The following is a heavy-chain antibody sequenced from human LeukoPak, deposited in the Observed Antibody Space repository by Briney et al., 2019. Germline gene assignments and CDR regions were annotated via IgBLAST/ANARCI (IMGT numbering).Heavy chain of an antibody. J-gene: IGHJ4*02. CDR1: GFRFNTFW. D-gene: IGHD4-17*01. CDR2: IKQDGNEK. V-gene: IGHV3-7*01. CDR3: ARFRGAADNYGPIDY. Sequence: PGGSLRLSCAASGFRFNTFWMSWVRQAPGKGLEWVANIKQDGNEKYYADSVKGRFTISRDNGKNSLDLQMNSLRADDTAVYYCARFRGAADNYGPIDYWAQGILVTVSS.